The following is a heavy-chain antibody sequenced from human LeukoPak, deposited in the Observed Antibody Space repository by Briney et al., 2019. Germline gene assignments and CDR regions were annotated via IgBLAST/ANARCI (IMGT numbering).Heavy chain of an antibody. Sequence: GGSLRLSCEVSGLTFSDYWMGWVRRAPGKGLEWVANINPAGSDTYYVDSVKDRFTISRDNAKKSTFLQMNNLRVEDTALYFCFRWGVAADMQDWGQGTLVTVSS. CDR1: GLTFSDYW. V-gene: IGHV3-7*01. J-gene: IGHJ4*02. D-gene: IGHD2-2*01. CDR2: INPAGSDT. CDR3: FRWGVAADMQD.